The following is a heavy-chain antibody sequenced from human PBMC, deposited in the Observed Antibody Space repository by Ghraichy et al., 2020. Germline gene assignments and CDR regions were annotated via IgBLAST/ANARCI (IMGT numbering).Heavy chain of an antibody. Sequence: SETLSLTCAVYGGSFSGYYWSWIRQPPGKGLEWIGEINHSGSTNYNPSLKSRVTISVDTSKNQFSLKLSSVTAADTAVYYCARGRPGIVGATTAFDIWGQGTMVTVSS. J-gene: IGHJ3*02. CDR1: GGSFSGYY. D-gene: IGHD1-26*01. CDR2: INHSGST. V-gene: IGHV4-34*01. CDR3: ARGRPGIVGATTAFDI.